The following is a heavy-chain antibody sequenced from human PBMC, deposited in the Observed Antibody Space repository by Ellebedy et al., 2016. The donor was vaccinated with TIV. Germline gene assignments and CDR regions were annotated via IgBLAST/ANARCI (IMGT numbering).Heavy chain of an antibody. CDR2: IYYSGST. V-gene: IGHV4-59*12. D-gene: IGHD3-16*01. CDR3: AKEGGRGRSQAFDI. CDR1: GGSISSYY. J-gene: IGHJ3*02. Sequence: MPSETLSLTCTVSGGSISSYYWSWIRQPPGKGLEWIGYIYYSGSTNYNPSLKSRVTISVDKSKNQFSLQLTSVTAADTAVYYCAKEGGRGRSQAFDIWGQGTMVTVSS.